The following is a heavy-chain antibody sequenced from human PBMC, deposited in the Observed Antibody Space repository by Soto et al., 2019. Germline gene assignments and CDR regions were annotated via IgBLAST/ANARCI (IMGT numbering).Heavy chain of an antibody. Sequence: EARLVGSGGGLVQPGGSLRLSCVASGFTFSSYSMSWVRQAPGEGLEWISYIDTSGSPRHYADSVEGRFVISRDNAKSSLSLKMNSLRDDDTALYYCARDRRTGDACEAFDSWGRGTVVNVSS. V-gene: IGHV3-48*02. CDR1: GFTFSSYS. CDR3: ARDRRTGDACEAFDS. D-gene: IGHD7-27*01. CDR2: IDTSGSPR. J-gene: IGHJ3*02.